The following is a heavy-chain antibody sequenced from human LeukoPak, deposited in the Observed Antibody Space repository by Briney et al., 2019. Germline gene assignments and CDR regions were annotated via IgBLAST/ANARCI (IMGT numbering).Heavy chain of an antibody. CDR2: VYYSGST. CDR3: ARSYCSSTRCYGDYYYYGMDV. CDR1: GGSISSYY. Sequence: SETLSLTCTVSGGSISSYYWSWIRQPPGKGLEWIGYVYYSGSTNYNPSLKSRATISVDTSKNQFSLKLSSVTAADTAVYYCARSYCSSTRCYGDYYYYGMDVWGQGTTVIVSS. D-gene: IGHD2-2*01. V-gene: IGHV4-59*01. J-gene: IGHJ6*02.